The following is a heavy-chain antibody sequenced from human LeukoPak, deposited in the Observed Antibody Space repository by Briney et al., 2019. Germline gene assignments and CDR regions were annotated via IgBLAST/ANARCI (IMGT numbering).Heavy chain of an antibody. V-gene: IGHV1-18*01. Sequence: ASVKVSCKTSGYTFSIHSMNWVRQAPGQGLEWLGWISPYNGNTKYAQKIQGRATMITDISTSTAYLELRSLRSDDTAVYYCARGEYDLLGDSWGQGTLVTVSS. D-gene: IGHD3-10*01. J-gene: IGHJ5*01. CDR2: ISPYNGNT. CDR1: GYTFSIHS. CDR3: ARGEYDLLGDS.